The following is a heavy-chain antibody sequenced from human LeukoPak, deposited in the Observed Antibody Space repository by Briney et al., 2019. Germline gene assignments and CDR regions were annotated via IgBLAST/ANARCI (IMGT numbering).Heavy chain of an antibody. V-gene: IGHV3-23*01. D-gene: IGHD3-9*01. CDR3: GYDILTGYYTHYYMDV. J-gene: IGHJ6*03. CDR2: ISGSGGST. Sequence: GWSLRLSCAASGFTFSSYGMSWVRQAPGKGLEWVSAISGSGGSTYYAHSVKGRVTSSSDNSKNTLYLQINRQRAEDTAVYYCGYDILTGYYTHYYMDVWGKGTTVTISS. CDR1: GFTFSSYG.